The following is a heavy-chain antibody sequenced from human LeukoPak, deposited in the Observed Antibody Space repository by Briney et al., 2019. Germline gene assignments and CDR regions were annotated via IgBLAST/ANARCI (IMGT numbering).Heavy chain of an antibody. CDR2: IYPGDSHI. J-gene: IGHJ4*02. Sequence: LGESLKISCSGSGYIFTSNWIGWVRQKPGKGLEWMGFIYPGDSHIRYDPAFEGRVTISADNSIRTAYLHWTSLKTSDTAIYFCARQPRDGSGSRGYPFDFWGPGTLVTVSS. CDR3: ARQPRDGSGSRGYPFDF. D-gene: IGHD3-10*01. CDR1: GYIFTSNW. V-gene: IGHV5-51*01.